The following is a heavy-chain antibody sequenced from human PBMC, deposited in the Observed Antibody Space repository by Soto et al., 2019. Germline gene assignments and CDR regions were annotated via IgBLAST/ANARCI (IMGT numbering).Heavy chain of an antibody. CDR3: ARHPTSTLVTSYYDGMDV. V-gene: IGHV5-10-1*01. CDR1: GYSFTSYW. J-gene: IGHJ6*02. Sequence: PGESLKISCKGSGYSFTSYWISWVRQMPGKGLEWMGRIDPSDSYTNYSPSFQGHVTISADKSISTAYLQWSSLKASDTAMYYCARHPTSTLVTSYYDGMDVWGQGTTVTVSS. CDR2: IDPSDSYT. D-gene: IGHD3-16*01.